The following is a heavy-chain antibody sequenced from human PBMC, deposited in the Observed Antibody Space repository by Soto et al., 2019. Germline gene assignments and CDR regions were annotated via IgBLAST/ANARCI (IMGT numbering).Heavy chain of an antibody. CDR3: ARVWLAAAGTWWFAP. CDR2: IYYSGST. V-gene: IGHV4-59*01. Sequence: QVQLQESGPGLVKPSETLSLTCTVSGGSISSYYWSWIRQPPGKGLEWIGYIYYSGSTNYNPSLKSRLNISVDTSKHQFPRKLSSVTAADTAVYYCARVWLAAAGTWWFAPWGQGTLVTVSS. J-gene: IGHJ5*02. D-gene: IGHD6-13*01. CDR1: GGSISSYY.